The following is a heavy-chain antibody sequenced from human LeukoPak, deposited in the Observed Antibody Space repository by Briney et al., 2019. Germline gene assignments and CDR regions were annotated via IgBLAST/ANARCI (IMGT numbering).Heavy chain of an antibody. D-gene: IGHD1-26*01. J-gene: IGHJ4*02. CDR2: ISYDGSNK. CDR3: AKDQWTLARELLLEGMWFDY. CDR1: GFTFSSYG. Sequence: RSGGSLRLSCAASGFTFSSYGMHWVRQAPGKGLEWVAVISYDGSNKYYADSVKGRFTISRDNSKNTLYLQMNSLRAEDRAVYYCAKDQWTLARELLLEGMWFDYWGQGTLVTVSS. V-gene: IGHV3-30*18.